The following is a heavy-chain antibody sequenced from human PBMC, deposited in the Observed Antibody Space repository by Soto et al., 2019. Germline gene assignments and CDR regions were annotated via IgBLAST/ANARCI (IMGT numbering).Heavy chain of an antibody. CDR3: AKDLEGCSSISCYGRSNYMDV. D-gene: IGHD2-2*01. J-gene: IGHJ6*03. CDR2: ISRSGGSI. V-gene: IGHV3-23*01. Sequence: GGSLRLSCAASGFTFNNHAMAWVRQAPGKGLEWVSTISRSGGSIYYADSVKGRFTISRDNSKNTLYLQMNSLRAEDTAVYYCAKDLEGCSSISCYGRSNYMDVWGKGTTVTVSS. CDR1: GFTFNNHA.